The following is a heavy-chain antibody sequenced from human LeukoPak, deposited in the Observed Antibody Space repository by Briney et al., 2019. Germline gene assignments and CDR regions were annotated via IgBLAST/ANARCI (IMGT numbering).Heavy chain of an antibody. CDR2: ISGSGGST. D-gene: IGHD3-16*01. CDR1: GFTFSSYA. V-gene: IGHV3-23*01. Sequence: GGSLRLYCAASGFTFSSYAMSWVRQAPGKGLEWVSAISGSGGSTYYADSVKGRFTISRDNSKDTLYLQMNSLRAEDTAVYYCAKGYYDYVWGSYYFVYWGQGTMVTVSS. J-gene: IGHJ4*02. CDR3: AKGYYDYVWGSYYFVY.